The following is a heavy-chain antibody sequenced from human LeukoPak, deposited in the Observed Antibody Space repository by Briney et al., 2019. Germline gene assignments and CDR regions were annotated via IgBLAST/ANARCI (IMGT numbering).Heavy chain of an antibody. D-gene: IGHD6-13*01. V-gene: IGHV3-30*04. CDR3: ASDIAAAGTVY. CDR2: ISYDGSNK. J-gene: IGHJ4*02. Sequence: GRSLRLSCAASGFTFSSYAMHWVRQAPGKGLEWVADISYDGSNKYYADSVKGRFTISRDNSKNTLYLQTNSLRAEDTAVYYCASDIAAAGTVYWGQGTLVTVSS. CDR1: GFTFSSYA.